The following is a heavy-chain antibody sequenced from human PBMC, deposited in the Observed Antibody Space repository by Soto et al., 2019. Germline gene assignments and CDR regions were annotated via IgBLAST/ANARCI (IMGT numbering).Heavy chain of an antibody. CDR2: TYFRSKWYN. J-gene: IGHJ4*02. D-gene: IGHD3-10*01. CDR1: GYSVSSNSAA. V-gene: IGHV6-1*01. Sequence: SHTLSLTCAISGYSVSSNSAAWKLIRQSPSRGLEWLGRTYFRSKWYNDYAVSVKSRITVNPDTSKNQFSLQLNSVTPEDTAIYYCARSTGDLDYWGLGTLVTVSS. CDR3: ARSTGDLDY.